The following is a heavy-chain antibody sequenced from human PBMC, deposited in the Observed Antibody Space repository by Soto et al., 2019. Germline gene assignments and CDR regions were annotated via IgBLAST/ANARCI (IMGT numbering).Heavy chain of an antibody. CDR1: GGTFSSYT. CDR2: IIPILGIA. Sequence: QVQLVQSGAEVKKPGSSVKVSCKASGGTFSSYTISWVRQAPGQGLEWMGRIIPILGIANYAQKFQGRVTITADKSTSTAYMELSSLRSEDTAVYDCARGAGNWNYYYYYYMDVWGKGTTVTVSS. D-gene: IGHD1-20*01. J-gene: IGHJ6*03. CDR3: ARGAGNWNYYYYYYMDV. V-gene: IGHV1-69*02.